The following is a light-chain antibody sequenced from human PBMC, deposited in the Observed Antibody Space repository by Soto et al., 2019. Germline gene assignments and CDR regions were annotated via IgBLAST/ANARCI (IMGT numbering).Light chain of an antibody. V-gene: IGKV1-27*01. Sequence: VQMTQSPSSLSASVGDRVTITCRASQDVYTFLAWYRQRPGRAPELLIYDASTLQAGVPSRFSGDGFGTHFILTISRLQPEYVATYYCQHYNMAPWTFGQGTKV. CDR2: DAS. CDR1: QDVYTF. J-gene: IGKJ1*01. CDR3: QHYNMAPWT.